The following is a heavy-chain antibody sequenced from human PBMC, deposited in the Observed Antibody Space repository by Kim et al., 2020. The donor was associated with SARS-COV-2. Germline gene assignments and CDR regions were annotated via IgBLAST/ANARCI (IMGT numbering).Heavy chain of an antibody. Sequence: GGSLGLSCVASGFTFSSYAMSWLRQAPGKGLEWVSVIYSDGTTKFYVGSVMGRFTVSRDNSKDTLFLEMNNLRAEDTAIYFCAKDHFRSSDDFWGQGTLV. CDR1: GFTFSSYA. V-gene: IGHV3-23*03. CDR2: IYSDGTTK. CDR3: AKDHFRSSDDF. J-gene: IGHJ4*02. D-gene: IGHD3-3*02.